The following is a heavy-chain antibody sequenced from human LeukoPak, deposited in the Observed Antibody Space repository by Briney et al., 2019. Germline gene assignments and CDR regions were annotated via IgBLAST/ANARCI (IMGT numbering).Heavy chain of an antibody. CDR3: ARDQFRSAAVAGLSAMDV. J-gene: IGHJ6*03. D-gene: IGHD6-19*01. Sequence: ASVKVSCKASGYTFTGYYMHWVRQAPGQGLEWMGWINPNSGGTNYAQKFQGRVTMTRDTSISTAYMELSSLRSEDTAVYYCARDQFRSAAVAGLSAMDVWGKGTTVTVSS. CDR2: INPNSGGT. V-gene: IGHV1-2*02. CDR1: GYTFTGYY.